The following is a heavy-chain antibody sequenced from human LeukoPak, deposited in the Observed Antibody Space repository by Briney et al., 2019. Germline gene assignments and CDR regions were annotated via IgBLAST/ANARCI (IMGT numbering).Heavy chain of an antibody. CDR1: GFTFSSDG. CDR3: ARALGYSSGWYGDGAFDI. J-gene: IGHJ3*02. D-gene: IGHD6-19*01. Sequence: PGGSLRLSCAASGFTFSSDGMHWVRQALGKGLEWVAVISYDGSHKYYADFVKGRFTISRDNSKNTLYLQMNSLRAEDTAVYYCARALGYSSGWYGDGAFDIWGQGTMVTVSS. V-gene: IGHV3-30*03. CDR2: ISYDGSHK.